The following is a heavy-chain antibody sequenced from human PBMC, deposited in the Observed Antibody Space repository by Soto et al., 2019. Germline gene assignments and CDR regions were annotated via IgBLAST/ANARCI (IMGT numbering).Heavy chain of an antibody. CDR2: MIGDGTSW. CDR3: AKELRPDGKYDLDY. J-gene: IGHJ4*02. CDR1: GFNFRIYA. V-gene: IGHV3-23*01. D-gene: IGHD1-26*01. Sequence: EVQLLESGGGLAQAGGSLRLSCAASGFNFRIYAMNWVRQAPGKGLEWVSVMIGDGTSWDYADSVRGRFTISRDNSKNTLERQMDSLRAEDTAVYYCAKELRPDGKYDLDYWGQGTLVTVSS.